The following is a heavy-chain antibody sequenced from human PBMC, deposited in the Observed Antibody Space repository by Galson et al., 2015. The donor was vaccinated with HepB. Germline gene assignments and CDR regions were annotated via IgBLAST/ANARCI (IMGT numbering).Heavy chain of an antibody. V-gene: IGHV1-3*01. CDR1: GYTLSSYD. CDR3: ARSQRLYGGNFDY. Sequence: SVKVSCKAAGYTLSSYDMNWVRQGPGQRVEWMGWISGGNGNTKYSQKFQRRVTITRDTYASTAYMELSSLRSEDTAVYYCARSQRLYGGNFDYWGQAPLVIVSS. D-gene: IGHD4-23*01. CDR2: ISGGNGNT. J-gene: IGHJ4*02.